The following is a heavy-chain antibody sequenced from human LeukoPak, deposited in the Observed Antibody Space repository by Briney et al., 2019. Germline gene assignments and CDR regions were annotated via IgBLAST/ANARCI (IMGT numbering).Heavy chain of an antibody. CDR3: ARDGAHDNGDYIFDY. D-gene: IGHD4-17*01. V-gene: IGHV4-59*01. CDR1: GGSISSYY. CDR2: IYYSGST. Sequence: PSETLSLTCTVSGGSISSYYWSWIRQPPGKGLEWIGYIYYSGSTNYNPSLKSRVTISVDTSKNQFSLKLSSVTAADTAVYYCARDGAHDNGDYIFDYWGQGTLVTVSS. J-gene: IGHJ4*02.